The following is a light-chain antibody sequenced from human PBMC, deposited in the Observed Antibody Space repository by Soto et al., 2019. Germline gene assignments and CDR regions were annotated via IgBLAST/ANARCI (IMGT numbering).Light chain of an antibody. CDR2: GAS. J-gene: IGKJ2*01. CDR3: QQYGSSPPYT. CDR1: QSVSSSY. Sequence: EIVLTQSPGTLSLSPGERATLSCRASQSVSSSYLAWYQQKPGQAPRPLIYGASSRATGIPDRFSGSGSGTDFTLTISRLEPEDFAVYYCQQYGSSPPYTFGQGIKLEIK. V-gene: IGKV3-20*01.